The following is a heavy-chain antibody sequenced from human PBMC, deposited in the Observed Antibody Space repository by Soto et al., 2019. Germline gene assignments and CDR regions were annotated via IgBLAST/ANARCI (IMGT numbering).Heavy chain of an antibody. D-gene: IGHD3-16*01. Sequence: ASVKVSCKASGYTFTGYYMHWVRQAPGQGLEWMGWINPNSGGTNYAQKFQGRVTMTRDTSISTAYMELSRLRSDDTAVYYCARTPLGGFYYYGMVVWGQGTTVTVSS. V-gene: IGHV1-2*02. CDR2: INPNSGGT. J-gene: IGHJ6*02. CDR1: GYTFTGYY. CDR3: ARTPLGGFYYYGMVV.